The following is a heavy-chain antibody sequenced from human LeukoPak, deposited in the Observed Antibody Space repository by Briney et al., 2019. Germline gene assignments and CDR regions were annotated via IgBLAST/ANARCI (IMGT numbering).Heavy chain of an antibody. CDR2: ISSSSSYI. V-gene: IGHV3-21*01. J-gene: IGHJ3*02. CDR3: ARTSIAVAGTRAFDI. D-gene: IGHD6-19*01. CDR1: GFTFSSYW. Sequence: PGGSLRLSCAPSGFTFSSYWMSWVRQAPGKGLEWVSSISSSSSYIYYADSVKGRFTISRDNAKNSLYLQMNSLRAEDTAVYYCARTSIAVAGTRAFDIWGQGTMVTVSS.